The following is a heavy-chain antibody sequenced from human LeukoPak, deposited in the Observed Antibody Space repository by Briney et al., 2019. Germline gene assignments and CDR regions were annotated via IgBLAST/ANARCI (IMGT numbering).Heavy chain of an antibody. CDR3: ASPSSRGPAFDY. CDR2: IIPIFGTA. CDR1: GGTFSSYA. V-gene: IGHV1-69*13. J-gene: IGHJ4*02. D-gene: IGHD6-13*01. Sequence: ASVEVSCKASGGTFSSYAISWVRQAPGQGLEWMGGIIPIFGTANYAQKFQGRVTITADESTSTAYMELSSLRSEDTAVYYCASPSSRGPAFDYWGQGTLVTVSS.